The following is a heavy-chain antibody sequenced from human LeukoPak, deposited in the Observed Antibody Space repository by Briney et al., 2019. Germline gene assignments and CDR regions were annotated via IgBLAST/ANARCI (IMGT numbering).Heavy chain of an antibody. Sequence: GGSLRLSCAASGFTFSNDWMYWVRQAPGKGPVWVSRINKDGSITTYADSVKGRSTISRDNAKNTLYLQMNSLRAEDTAVYFCARSKVVGATFFASWGQGTLVTVSS. CDR1: GFTFSNDW. CDR3: ARSKVVGATFFAS. J-gene: IGHJ4*02. D-gene: IGHD1-26*01. V-gene: IGHV3-74*03. CDR2: INKDGSIT.